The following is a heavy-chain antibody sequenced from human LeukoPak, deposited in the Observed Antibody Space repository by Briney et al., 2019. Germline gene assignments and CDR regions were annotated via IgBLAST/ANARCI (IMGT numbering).Heavy chain of an antibody. CDR3: AREAIFGVVPEHYFDS. V-gene: IGHV4-4*07. Sequence: PSETLSLTCSVSGGSISAHYWSWIRPSAGKGVAWVGRIYRTGSANYKPSLTSRVTMSEDRSKIQFSLKLTSVTAADTAEYYCAREAIFGVVPEHYFDSWGRGTLVTVSS. D-gene: IGHD3-3*01. CDR1: GGSISAHY. CDR2: IYRTGSA. J-gene: IGHJ4*02.